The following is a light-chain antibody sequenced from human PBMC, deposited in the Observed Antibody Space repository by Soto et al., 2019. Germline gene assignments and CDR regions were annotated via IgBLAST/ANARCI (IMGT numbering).Light chain of an antibody. V-gene: IGKV3-11*01. Sequence: EIVLTQSPATLSLSPGERATLSCRASQSVSRSLAWYQQKPGQAPRLLIYDASNSATGIPARFSGSGSGTDFTLTISSLETEDVAVSYCEQRSDWPLTFGGGTKVEIK. J-gene: IGKJ4*01. CDR2: DAS. CDR1: QSVSRS. CDR3: EQRSDWPLT.